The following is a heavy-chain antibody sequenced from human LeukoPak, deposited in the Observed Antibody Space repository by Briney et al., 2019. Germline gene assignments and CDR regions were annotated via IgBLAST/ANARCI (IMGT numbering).Heavy chain of an antibody. J-gene: IGHJ5*02. CDR3: AGEVGSSWFDP. CDR2: IYTSGNT. CDR1: GGSISSGINY. V-gene: IGHV4-61*02. Sequence: PSETLSLTCTVSGGSISSGINYWSWIRQPAGKGLEWIGRIYTSGNTNYNPSLKSPVTISLDTSKNQFSLNLSSVTAADTAVYYCAGEVGSSWFDPWGLGTLVTVSS. D-gene: IGHD1-26*01.